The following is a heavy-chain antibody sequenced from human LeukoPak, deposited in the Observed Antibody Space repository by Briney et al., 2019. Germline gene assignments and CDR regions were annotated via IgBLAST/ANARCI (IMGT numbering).Heavy chain of an antibody. CDR3: ARDPTARSLPRFDP. CDR2: FSYSGST. Sequence: SETLSLTCTVSGGSISSYYWSWIRQPPGKGLEWIGYFSYSGSTNYNPSLKSRVTISVDRSKNQFSLKLSSVTAADTAVYYCARDPTARSLPRFDPWGQGTLVTVSS. CDR1: GGSISSYY. J-gene: IGHJ5*02. D-gene: IGHD1-14*01. V-gene: IGHV4-59*12.